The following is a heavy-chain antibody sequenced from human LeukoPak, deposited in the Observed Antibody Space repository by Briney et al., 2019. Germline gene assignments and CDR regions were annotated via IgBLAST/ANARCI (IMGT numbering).Heavy chain of an antibody. CDR2: ISSSSSYI. D-gene: IGHD6-13*01. CDR1: GFTFSSYS. Sequence: PGGSLRLSCAASGFTFSSYSMNWVRQAPXXXXXWVSSISSSSSYIYYADSVKGRFTISRDNAKNSLYLQMNSLRAEDTAVYYCARPQAPGIAAVPCDYWGQGTLVTVSS. V-gene: IGHV3-21*01. CDR3: ARPQAPGIAAVPCDY. J-gene: IGHJ4*02.